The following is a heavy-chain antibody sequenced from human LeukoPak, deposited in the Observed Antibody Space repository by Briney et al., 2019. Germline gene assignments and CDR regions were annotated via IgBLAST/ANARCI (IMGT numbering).Heavy chain of an antibody. D-gene: IGHD3-22*01. CDR1: GFTFSSYS. J-gene: IGHJ4*02. Sequence: PGGSLRLSCAASGFTFSSYSMNWVRQAPGKGLEWVSSISSSSSYIYYADSVKGRFTISRDNSKNTLYLQMNSLRAEDTAVYYCAKDGYYYDSSGPSLLSYFDYWGQGTLVTVSS. CDR2: ISSSSSYI. V-gene: IGHV3-21*04. CDR3: AKDGYYYDSSGPSLLSYFDY.